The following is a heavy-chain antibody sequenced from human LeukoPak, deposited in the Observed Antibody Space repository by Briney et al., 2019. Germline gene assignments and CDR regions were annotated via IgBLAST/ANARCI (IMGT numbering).Heavy chain of an antibody. D-gene: IGHD3-10*01. J-gene: IGHJ6*02. CDR1: GFTFSGSA. CDR3: AKGTIGTYYYYGMDV. V-gene: IGHV3-23*01. CDR2: ISGSGGST. Sequence: GGSLRLSCAASGFTFSGSAMSWVRQAPGKGLEWVSAISGSGGSTYYADSVKGRFTISRDNSKNTLYLQMNSLRAEDTAVYYCAKGTIGTYYYYGMDVWGQGTTVTVSS.